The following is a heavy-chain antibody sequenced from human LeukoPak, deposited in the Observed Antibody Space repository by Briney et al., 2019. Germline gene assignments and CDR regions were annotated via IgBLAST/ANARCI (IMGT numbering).Heavy chain of an antibody. V-gene: IGHV1-18*01. D-gene: IGHD4-11*01. CDR3: ARDPRWATVTTFFDY. CDR2: ISAYNGNT. Sequence: ASVKVSCKASGYTFTSSGISWVRQAPGQGLEWMGWISAYNGNTNYAQKLQGRVTMTTDTSTSTAYMELRSLRSDDTAVYYCARDPRWATVTTFFDYWGQGTLVTVSS. CDR1: GYTFTSSG. J-gene: IGHJ4*02.